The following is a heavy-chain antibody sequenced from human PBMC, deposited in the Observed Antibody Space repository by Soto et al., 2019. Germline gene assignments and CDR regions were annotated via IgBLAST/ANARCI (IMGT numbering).Heavy chain of an antibody. Sequence: QVQLVESGGGVVQPGRSLRLSCAASGFTFSSYAIHWVRQAPGKGLEWVAVIWYDGSNKYYADSVKGRFTISRDNSKNTLYLQMNSLRAEDTAVYYCARGEGHDYDEDYYYGMDVWGQGTTVTVSS. CDR3: ARGEGHDYDEDYYYGMDV. CDR1: GFTFSSYA. CDR2: IWYDGSNK. J-gene: IGHJ6*02. V-gene: IGHV3-33*08. D-gene: IGHD4-17*01.